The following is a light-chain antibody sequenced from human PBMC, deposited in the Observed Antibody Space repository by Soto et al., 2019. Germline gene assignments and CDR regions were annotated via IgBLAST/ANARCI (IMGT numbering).Light chain of an antibody. V-gene: IGKV1-39*01. CDR2: AAC. CDR3: QQSHSTWT. Sequence: IQMTQSPSSLSSSLGDRVTITCRASQTISSYLNWYQQKPGKAPKLLIYAACNLQSGVPSRFSGSGSGTDFTLTISSLQPEDFATYYCQQSHSTWTFGQGTKVDI. CDR1: QTISSY. J-gene: IGKJ1*01.